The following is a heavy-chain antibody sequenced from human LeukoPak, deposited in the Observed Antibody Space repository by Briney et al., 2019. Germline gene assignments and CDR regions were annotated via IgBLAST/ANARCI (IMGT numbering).Heavy chain of an antibody. CDR2: IYYSGST. J-gene: IGHJ4*02. CDR1: GGSISSYY. Sequence: SETLSLTCTVSGGSISSYYWSWIRQPPGKGLEWIGYIYYSGSTNYNPSLKSRVTISVDTSKNQFSLKLSSVTAADTAVYYCARESLGIFGVVRWGQGTLVTVSS. V-gene: IGHV4-59*01. CDR3: ARESLGIFGVVR. D-gene: IGHD3-3*01.